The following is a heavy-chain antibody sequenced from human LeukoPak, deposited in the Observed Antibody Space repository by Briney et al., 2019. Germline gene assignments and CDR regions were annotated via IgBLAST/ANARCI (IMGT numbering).Heavy chain of an antibody. D-gene: IGHD3-10*01. CDR2: ISGTDGWT. J-gene: IGHJ4*02. V-gene: IGHV3-23*01. CDR1: GLSFSSYA. CDR3: AISGHGVSDY. Sequence: PGGSLRLSCAASGLSFSSYAMSWVRQAPGKGLEWVSTISGTDGWTYYADSVKGRFIISRDNSKNTVILLMDSLRGDDTAVYYCAISGHGVSDYWGQGTLVTVSS.